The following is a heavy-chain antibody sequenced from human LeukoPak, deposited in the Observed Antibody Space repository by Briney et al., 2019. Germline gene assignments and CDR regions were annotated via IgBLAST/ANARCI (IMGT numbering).Heavy chain of an antibody. Sequence: PGGSLRPSCAASGFTFSSYGMSWVRQAPGKGLEWVSAISGSGGSTYYADSVKGRFTISRDNSQNTLYLQMNSLRAEDTAVYYCAKAMWFGELLSYWGQGTLVTVSS. CDR3: AKAMWFGELLSY. CDR2: ISGSGGST. D-gene: IGHD3-10*01. V-gene: IGHV3-23*01. CDR1: GFTFSSYG. J-gene: IGHJ4*02.